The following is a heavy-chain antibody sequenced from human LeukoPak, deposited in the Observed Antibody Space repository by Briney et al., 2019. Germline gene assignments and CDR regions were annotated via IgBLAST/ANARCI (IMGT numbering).Heavy chain of an antibody. CDR3: ARDGYYYDSSGYYCDY. CDR2: IWYDGSNK. D-gene: IGHD3-22*01. Sequence: GVSLRLSCAASGFTFSSYGMHWVRQAPGKGLEWVAVIWYDGSNKYYADSVKGRFTISRDNSKNTLYLQMNSLRAEDTAVYYCARDGYYYDSSGYYCDYWGQGTLVTVSS. V-gene: IGHV3-33*01. CDR1: GFTFSSYG. J-gene: IGHJ4*02.